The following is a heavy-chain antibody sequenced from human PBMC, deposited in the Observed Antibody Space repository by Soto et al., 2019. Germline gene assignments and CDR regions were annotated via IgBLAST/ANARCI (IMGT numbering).Heavy chain of an antibody. D-gene: IGHD3-10*01. J-gene: IGHJ5*02. V-gene: IGHV4-39*01. CDR2: IYYSGST. CDR3: ASCLELLWFGELLLGGPGKNWFDP. CDR1: GGSISSSSYY. Sequence: QLQLQESGPGLVKPSETLSLTCTVSGGSISSSSYYWGWIRQPPGKGLEWIGSIYYSGSTYYNPSLKSRVTISVDTSKNQFSLKLSSVTAADTAVYYCASCLELLWFGELLLGGPGKNWFDPWGQGTLVTVSS.